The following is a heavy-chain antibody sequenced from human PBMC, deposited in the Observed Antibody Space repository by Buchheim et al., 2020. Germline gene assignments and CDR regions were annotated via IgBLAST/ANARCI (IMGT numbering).Heavy chain of an antibody. CDR3: ARVNSGSAPGRWLDA. V-gene: IGHV1-18*01. CDR2: INIYNGFT. J-gene: IGHJ5*02. D-gene: IGHD1-26*01. CDR1: GYSFSSYG. Sequence: QSQVVQSGSEVKKPGASVTLSCKASGYSFSSYGITWVRRAPGQGLEWIGWINIYNGFTKYAQKFQGRVTLTTDRPTSTAYMELRSLRSDDTAVYHCARVNSGSAPGRWLDAWGQGTL.